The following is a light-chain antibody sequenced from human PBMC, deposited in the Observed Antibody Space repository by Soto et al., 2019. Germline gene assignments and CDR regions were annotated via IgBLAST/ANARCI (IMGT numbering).Light chain of an antibody. V-gene: IGLV2-14*01. CDR1: NNDVGGFQY. Sequence: QSVLTQPASVSGSPGQSITISCIGTNNDVGGFQYVSWYQHRPGNAPKLMIYEVSHRPSGVSDRFSGSKSGNTASLTISGLQAEDEADYYCTSYTTSTTRVFGGGTKVTVL. CDR2: EVS. CDR3: TSYTTSTTRV. J-gene: IGLJ3*02.